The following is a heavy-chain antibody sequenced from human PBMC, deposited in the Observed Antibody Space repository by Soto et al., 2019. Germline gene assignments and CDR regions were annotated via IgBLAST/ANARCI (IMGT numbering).Heavy chain of an antibody. Sequence: PGGSLRLSCAAAGFVFEDYAMHWVRQAPGKGLEWVSSITWNSDSLAYTGSVKGRFTISRDNAKNTLYLEMDSLRPEDTALYYCTKARSVAGRPLEDWGQGTLVTVSS. D-gene: IGHD6-6*01. CDR3: TKARSVAGRPLED. CDR1: GFVFEDYA. V-gene: IGHV3-9*01. J-gene: IGHJ4*02. CDR2: ITWNSDSL.